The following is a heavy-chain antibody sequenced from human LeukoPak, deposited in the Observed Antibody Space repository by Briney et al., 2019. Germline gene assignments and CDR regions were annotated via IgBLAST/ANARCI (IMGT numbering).Heavy chain of an antibody. CDR2: IYYSGST. CDR1: GGSISSYY. J-gene: IGHJ4*02. CDR3: ARVDDYGDYFFDY. Sequence: PSETLSLTCTVSGGSISSYYWSWIRQPPGKGQEWIGYIYYSGSTNYNPSLKSRVTISVDTSKNQFSLKLSSVTAADTAVYYCARVDDYGDYFFDYWGQGTPVTVSS. D-gene: IGHD4-17*01. V-gene: IGHV4-59*01.